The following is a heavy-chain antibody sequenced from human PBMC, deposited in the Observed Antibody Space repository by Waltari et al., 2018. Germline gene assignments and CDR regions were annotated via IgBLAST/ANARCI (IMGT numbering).Heavy chain of an antibody. D-gene: IGHD3-3*01. CDR1: GGSISSSSYY. CDR2: IYYSGST. Sequence: QLQLQESGPGLVKPSETLSLTCTVSGGSISSSSYYWGWIRQPPGKGLEWIGSIYYSGSTYYNPSRKSRVTISVDTSKNQFSLKLSSVTAADTAVYYCARLRTASDYYFDYWGQGTLVTVSS. CDR3: ARLRTASDYYFDY. J-gene: IGHJ4*02. V-gene: IGHV4-39*07.